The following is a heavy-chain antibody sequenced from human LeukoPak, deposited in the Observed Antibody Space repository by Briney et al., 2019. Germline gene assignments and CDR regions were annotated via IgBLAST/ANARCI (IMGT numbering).Heavy chain of an antibody. CDR3: AKINRRHPFYYYGMDV. CDR1: GGTFSNYA. CDR2: SIPIFGTA. Sequence: AVKVSCKDAGGTFSNYAFSWVRQAPGQGLKWMGGSIPIFGTANYAQKFQGRVTITADESTSTAYMELSSLRSEDTAVYYCAKINRRHPFYYYGMDVWGQGTTVTVSS. V-gene: IGHV1-69*13. D-gene: IGHD5-24*01. J-gene: IGHJ6*02.